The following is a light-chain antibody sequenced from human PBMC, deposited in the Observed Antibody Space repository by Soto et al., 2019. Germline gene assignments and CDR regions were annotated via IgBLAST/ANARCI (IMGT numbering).Light chain of an antibody. CDR3: QQYDNLPMYT. CDR1: QDITYY. Sequence: DIQMTQSPSSLSASVGDRVTITCQASQDITYYLNWYQQKPGKAPRLLIYDASNLETGVPSRFSGSGSGTDFTFTISSLQPEDIATYYCQQYDNLPMYTFSQGTKLEIK. J-gene: IGKJ2*01. V-gene: IGKV1-33*01. CDR2: DAS.